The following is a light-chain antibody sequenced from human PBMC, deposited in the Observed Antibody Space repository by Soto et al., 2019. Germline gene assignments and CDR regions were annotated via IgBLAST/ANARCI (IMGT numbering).Light chain of an antibody. V-gene: IGKV1-12*01. CDR3: QQAYSFPVT. CDR1: QAISSW. CDR2: AAS. Sequence: DIPMTRSASTLSGSVCDRVTIACLASQAISSWLAWYQQKPGKAPKLLIYAASSLQSGVPSRFSGGGSGTEFTLTISSLQPEDFATYYCQQAYSFPVTFGQGTRLEIK. J-gene: IGKJ5*01.